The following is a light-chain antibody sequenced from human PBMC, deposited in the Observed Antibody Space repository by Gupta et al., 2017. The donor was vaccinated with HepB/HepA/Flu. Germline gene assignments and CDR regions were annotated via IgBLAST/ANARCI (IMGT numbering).Light chain of an antibody. J-gene: IGKJ1*01. V-gene: IGKV2-30*01. CDR3: MQGTHWPRT. CDR2: KVS. CDR1: NSPVFSDGNTY. Sequence: DVVMTQYPLSMLVTLGQQASTSCRSSNSPVFSDGNTYLNWFQQSPGLSPRRLIYKVSKRDSGVPDRFSGSGAGTYFTLKISRVEAEDIGVYYCMQGTHWPRTFGQGTKVEI.